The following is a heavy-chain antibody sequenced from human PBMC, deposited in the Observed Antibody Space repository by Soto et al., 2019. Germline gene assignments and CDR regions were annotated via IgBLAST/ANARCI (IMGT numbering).Heavy chain of an antibody. J-gene: IGHJ5*02. V-gene: IGHV4-59*01. Sequence: PSETLSLTCTVSGGSISSYYWSWIRQPPGKGLEWIGYIYYSGSTNYNPSLKSRVTISVDTSKNQFSLKLSSVTAADTAVYYCARTSDNYCSGGSCHPRTPYNWFDPWGQGTLVTVS. CDR3: ARTSDNYCSGGSCHPRTPYNWFDP. CDR1: GGSISSYY. CDR2: IYYSGST. D-gene: IGHD2-15*01.